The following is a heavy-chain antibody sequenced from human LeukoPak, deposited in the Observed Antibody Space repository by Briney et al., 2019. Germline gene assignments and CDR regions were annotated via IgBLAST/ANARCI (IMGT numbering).Heavy chain of an antibody. CDR3: ARDLKGIAVAGTNFDY. J-gene: IGHJ4*02. CDR1: GYTFTSYG. Sequence: GASEKVSCKASGYTFTSYGISWVRQAPGQGLEWMGWISAYNGNTNYAQKLQGRVTMTTDTSTSTAYMELRSLRSDDMAVYYCARDLKGIAVAGTNFDYWGQGTLVTVSS. D-gene: IGHD6-19*01. V-gene: IGHV1-18*03. CDR2: ISAYNGNT.